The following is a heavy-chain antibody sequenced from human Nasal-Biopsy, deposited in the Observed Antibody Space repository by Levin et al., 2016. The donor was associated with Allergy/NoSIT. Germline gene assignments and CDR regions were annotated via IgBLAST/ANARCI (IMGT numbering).Heavy chain of an antibody. V-gene: IGHV3-53*04. CDR3: ARDGNNYRPLSNMDV. Sequence: GGSLRLSCAVSGFTVSNNYISWVRQAPGKGLEWLSVIYTNGNTYSADSVKGRFTISRHTSNNTVYLQIHSLRAEDTAVYYCARDGNNYRPLSNMDVWGQGTTVTVSS. D-gene: IGHD5-24*01. J-gene: IGHJ6*02. CDR1: GFTVSNNY. CDR2: IYTNGNT.